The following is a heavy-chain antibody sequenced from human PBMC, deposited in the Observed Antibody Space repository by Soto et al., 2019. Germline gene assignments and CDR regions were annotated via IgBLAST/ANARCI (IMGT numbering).Heavy chain of an antibody. CDR1: GFTFSSYA. Sequence: GGSLRLSCAASGFTFSSYAMSWVRQAPGKGLELVSAISGSGGSTYYADSVKGRFTISRDNSKNTLYLQMNSLRAEDTAVYYCAKNPYDFWSGYLSYSLVLVPDYWGQGTLVTVSS. J-gene: IGHJ4*02. CDR3: AKNPYDFWSGYLSYSLVLVPDY. D-gene: IGHD3-3*01. CDR2: ISGSGGST. V-gene: IGHV3-23*01.